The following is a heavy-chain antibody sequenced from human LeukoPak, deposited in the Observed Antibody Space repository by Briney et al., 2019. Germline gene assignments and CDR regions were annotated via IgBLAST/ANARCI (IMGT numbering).Heavy chain of an antibody. CDR2: ISAYNGNT. Sequence: ASVKVSCKASGGTFSSYGISWVRQAPGQGLEWMGWISAYNGNTNYAQKLQGRVTMTTDTSTSTAYMELRSLRSDDTAVYYCAREAYDSSGYYSAGWFDPWGQGTLVTVSS. V-gene: IGHV1-18*01. D-gene: IGHD3-22*01. CDR3: AREAYDSSGYYSAGWFDP. J-gene: IGHJ5*02. CDR1: GGTFSSYG.